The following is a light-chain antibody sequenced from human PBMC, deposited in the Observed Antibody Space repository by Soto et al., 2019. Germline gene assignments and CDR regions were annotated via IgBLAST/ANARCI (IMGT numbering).Light chain of an antibody. Sequence: IQLTQSPSFLSESVGDRVTITCRASQGISSYLAWYQQKPGKAPKLLIYAASTLQSGVPSRFSGSGSGTEFTLTISSLQPEYFATYYCQQSYSTPWTFGQGTKVDIK. J-gene: IGKJ1*01. CDR1: QGISSY. V-gene: IGKV1-9*01. CDR2: AAS. CDR3: QQSYSTPWT.